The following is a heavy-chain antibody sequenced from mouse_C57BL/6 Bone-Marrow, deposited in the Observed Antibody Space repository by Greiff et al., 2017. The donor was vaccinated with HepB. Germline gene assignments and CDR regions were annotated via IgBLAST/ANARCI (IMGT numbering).Heavy chain of an antibody. CDR2: IWSGGST. Sequence: QVQLQQSGPGLVQPSQSLSITCTVSGFSLTSYGVHWVRQSPGKGLEWLGVIWSGGSTDYNAAFISRLSISKDNSKSQVFFKMNSLQADDTAIYYCARGGTTVEFAYWGQGTLVTVSA. V-gene: IGHV2-2*01. J-gene: IGHJ3*01. CDR1: GFSLTSYG. CDR3: ARGGTTVEFAY. D-gene: IGHD1-1*01.